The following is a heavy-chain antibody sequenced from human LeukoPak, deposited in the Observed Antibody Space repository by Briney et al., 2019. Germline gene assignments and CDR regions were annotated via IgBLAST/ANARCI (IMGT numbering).Heavy chain of an antibody. Sequence: SVKVSCKASGGTFSSYAISWVRQAPGQGLEWMGRIIPILGIANYAQKFQGRVTITADKSTSTAYMELCSLRSEDTAVYYCARGPAARETGTFDYWGQGTLVTVSS. CDR1: GGTFSSYA. CDR3: ARGPAARETGTFDY. D-gene: IGHD2-2*01. CDR2: IIPILGIA. J-gene: IGHJ4*02. V-gene: IGHV1-69*04.